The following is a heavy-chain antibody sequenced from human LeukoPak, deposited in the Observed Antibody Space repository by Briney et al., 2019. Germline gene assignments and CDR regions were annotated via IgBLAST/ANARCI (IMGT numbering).Heavy chain of an antibody. J-gene: IGHJ3*02. D-gene: IGHD3-16*02. CDR1: GFTFSSYG. V-gene: IGHV3-33*01. CDR2: IWFDGSNE. Sequence: GRSLRLSCAASGFTFSSYGMHWVRQAPGKGLEWVAVIWFDGSNEDYADSVKGRLTISRDNSKNTLYLQMISQRAEDTAVYYCARGRMITFGGVIDDAFDIWGQGRMVTVSS. CDR3: ARGRMITFGGVIDDAFDI.